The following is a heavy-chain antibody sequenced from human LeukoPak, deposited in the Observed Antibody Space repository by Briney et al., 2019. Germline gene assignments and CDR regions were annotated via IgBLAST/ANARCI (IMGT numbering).Heavy chain of an antibody. Sequence: TSETLSLTCTVSGGSISSYYWSWIRQPPGKGLEWIGYIYYSGSTNYNPSLKSRVTISVDTSKNQFSLKLSSVTAADTAVYYCARVPAYYYDSSGYLSDAFDIWGQGTMVTVSS. J-gene: IGHJ3*02. V-gene: IGHV4-59*01. CDR2: IYYSGST. CDR1: GGSISSYY. CDR3: ARVPAYYYDSSGYLSDAFDI. D-gene: IGHD3-22*01.